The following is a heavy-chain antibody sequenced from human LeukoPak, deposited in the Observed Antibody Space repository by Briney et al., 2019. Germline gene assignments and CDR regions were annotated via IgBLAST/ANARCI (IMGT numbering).Heavy chain of an antibody. J-gene: IGHJ4*02. V-gene: IGHV3-74*01. D-gene: IGHD6-19*01. Sequence: GGSLRLSCAASGFTFSSYLMHWVRHAPGKGLVWVSRINSDGSNTNYADSVKGRFTISRDNAKNTLYLQMNSLRAEDTAVFYCARVRDISGHWGFLDYWGQGTLVTVSS. CDR1: GFTFSSYL. CDR2: INSDGSNT. CDR3: ARVRDISGHWGFLDY.